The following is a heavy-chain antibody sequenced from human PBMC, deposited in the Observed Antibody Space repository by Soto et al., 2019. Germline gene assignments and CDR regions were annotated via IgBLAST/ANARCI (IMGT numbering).Heavy chain of an antibody. CDR3: ARGPLPYSSGWYYFDY. J-gene: IGHJ4*02. CDR1: GFTFSSYG. CDR2: IWYDGSNK. Sequence: GGSLRLSCAASGFTFSSYGMHWVRQAPGKGLEWVAVIWYDGSNKYYADSVKGRFTISRDNSKNTLYLQMNSLRAEDTAVYYCARGPLPYSSGWYYFDYWGQRTLVTVSS. V-gene: IGHV3-33*01. D-gene: IGHD6-19*01.